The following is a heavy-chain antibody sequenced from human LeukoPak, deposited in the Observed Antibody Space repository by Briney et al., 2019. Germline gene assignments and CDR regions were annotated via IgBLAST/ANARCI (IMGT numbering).Heavy chain of an antibody. D-gene: IGHD5-24*01. CDR3: ARDSIPLLAAIDY. CDR1: GYSENFYG. Sequence: ASVKVSCKTSGYSENFYGITWVRQVAGQGLEWMGWISAQHGQAEYAPNSQDRVTMTTDTYTNTAYMELRSLRSDDTAVYYCARDSIPLLAAIDYWGQGTLVTVSS. J-gene: IGHJ4*02. V-gene: IGHV1-18*04. CDR2: ISAQHGQA.